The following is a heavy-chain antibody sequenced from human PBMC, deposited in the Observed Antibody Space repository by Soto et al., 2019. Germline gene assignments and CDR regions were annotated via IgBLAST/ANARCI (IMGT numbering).Heavy chain of an antibody. CDR2: ISSSSSYT. V-gene: IGHV3-11*06. J-gene: IGHJ4*02. CDR1: GFTFSDYY. D-gene: IGHD6-13*01. CDR3: ARDNGGSSWHFAY. Sequence: PGWSLRLSCAASGFTFSDYYMSLIRQAPGKGLEWVSYISSSSSYTNYADSVKGRLTISRDNAKNSLYLQMNSLRAEDTAVYYCARDNGGSSWHFAYWGQGTLVTVS.